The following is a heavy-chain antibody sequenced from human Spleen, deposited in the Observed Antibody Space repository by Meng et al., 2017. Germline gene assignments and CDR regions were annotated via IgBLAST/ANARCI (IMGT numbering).Heavy chain of an antibody. Sequence: SVKVSCKALGGIFSNYVIGWVRQAPGQGLEWMGGINAVFGTTNYAQKFQDRVTITSDESTSTVYMELTRLTSEDTAVYFCTRKAGNCISTTCYSLDYWGQGTLVTVSS. CDR2: INAVFGTT. D-gene: IGHD2-2*01. CDR3: TRKAGNCISTTCYSLDY. J-gene: IGHJ4*02. V-gene: IGHV1-69*13. CDR1: GGIFSNYV.